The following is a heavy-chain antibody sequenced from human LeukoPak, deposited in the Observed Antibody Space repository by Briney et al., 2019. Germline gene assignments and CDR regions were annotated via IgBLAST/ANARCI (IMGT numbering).Heavy chain of an antibody. CDR2: ITINGDST. CDR3: ARADSRGYYNY. J-gene: IGHJ4*02. V-gene: IGHV3-64*01. Sequence: GGSLRLSCAASGFTFSTSPMHWVRQAPGKGLEYVSAITINGDSTDYANSVKGRFTISIDNSKNTLSLQMGSLRAEDMAVYYCARADSRGYYNYWGQGTLVTVSS. CDR1: GFTFSTSP. D-gene: IGHD3-22*01.